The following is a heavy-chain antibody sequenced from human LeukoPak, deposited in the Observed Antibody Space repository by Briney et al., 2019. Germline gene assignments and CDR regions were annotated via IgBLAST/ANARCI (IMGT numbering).Heavy chain of an antibody. CDR3: ARMGIADDY. V-gene: IGHV4-61*02. CDR2: IYTSGST. D-gene: IGHD6-13*01. Sequence: SETLSLTCTVSGGSISSGSYYSSWIRQPAGKGLEWIGRIYTSGSTNYNPSLKSRVTISVDTSKNQFSLKLSSVTAADTAVYYCARMGIADDYWGQGTLVTVSS. CDR1: GGSISSGSYY. J-gene: IGHJ4*02.